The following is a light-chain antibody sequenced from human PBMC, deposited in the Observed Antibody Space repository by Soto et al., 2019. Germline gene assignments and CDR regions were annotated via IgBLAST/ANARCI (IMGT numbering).Light chain of an antibody. V-gene: IGKV1-5*01. Sequence: STLSASVGDRVTFTCRASQSISSWLAWYQQKPGKAPKLLLYDASTLQSGVPSRFSGSGSGTDFTLTISRLHPDDFATYYCQQYKTYPWSFGQGTNVDI. CDR2: DAS. CDR3: QQYKTYPWS. J-gene: IGKJ1*01. CDR1: QSISSW.